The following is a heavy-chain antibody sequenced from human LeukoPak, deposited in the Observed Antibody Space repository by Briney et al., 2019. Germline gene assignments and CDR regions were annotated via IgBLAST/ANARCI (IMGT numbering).Heavy chain of an antibody. CDR1: GFTFSSYA. D-gene: IGHD2-15*01. CDR3: AKYSAATLYYFVH. J-gene: IGHJ4*02. CDR2: IGTSGDNT. V-gene: IGHV3-23*01. Sequence: GGSPRLSCAASGFTFSSYAMSWVRQAPGKGLEWVSGIGTSGDNTYYADSVKGQFTISRDNSKNTLYLRMNSLRAEDTAVYYCAKYSAATLYYFVHWGQGTLVTVSS.